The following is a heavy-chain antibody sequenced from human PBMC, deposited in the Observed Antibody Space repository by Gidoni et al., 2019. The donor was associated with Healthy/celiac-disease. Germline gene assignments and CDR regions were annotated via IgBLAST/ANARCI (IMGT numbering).Heavy chain of an antibody. D-gene: IGHD6-13*01. CDR1: GFTFSSSW. CDR3: AREEAGIAAAGTYYYYGMDV. J-gene: IGHJ6*02. V-gene: IGHV3-74*01. Sequence: EVQLVESGGGLVQPGGSLRLSCAATGFTFSSSWMHWVRQAPGKGLVWGSRINSDGSSTSYADSVKGRFTISRDNAKNTLYLQMNSLRAEDTAVYYCAREEAGIAAAGTYYYYGMDVWGQGTTVTVSS. CDR2: INSDGSST.